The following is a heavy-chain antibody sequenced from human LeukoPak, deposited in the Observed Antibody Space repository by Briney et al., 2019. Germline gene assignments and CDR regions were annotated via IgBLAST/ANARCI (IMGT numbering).Heavy chain of an antibody. CDR3: ARDRSSHHADS. V-gene: IGHV3-7*01. J-gene: IGHJ5*01. CDR2: IKEGGRWK. CDR1: GFTFSSAC. D-gene: IGHD2-15*01. Sequence: GGSETLFCAASGFTFSSACKGWARQAPGKGLEWVADIKEGGRWKHYAVSVQGRFTISRDNAKNSLYLQMNSLRAEDTGVYYCARDRSSHHADSWGEG.